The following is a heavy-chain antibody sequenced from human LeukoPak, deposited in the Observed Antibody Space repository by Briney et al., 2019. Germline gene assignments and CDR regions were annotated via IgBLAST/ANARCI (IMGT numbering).Heavy chain of an antibody. CDR1: GGSISSGGYY. Sequence: SETLSLTCTVSGGSISSGGYYWSWIRQHPGKGLEWIGYIYYSGSTYYNSSLKSRVTISVDTSKNQFSLKLSSVTAADTAVYYCARGYSSGWYQDDWFDPWGQGTLVTVSS. CDR3: ARGYSSGWYQDDWFDP. CDR2: IYYSGST. V-gene: IGHV4-31*03. J-gene: IGHJ5*02. D-gene: IGHD6-19*01.